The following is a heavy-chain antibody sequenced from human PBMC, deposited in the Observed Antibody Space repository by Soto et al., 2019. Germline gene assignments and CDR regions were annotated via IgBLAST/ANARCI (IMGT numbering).Heavy chain of an antibody. J-gene: IGHJ6*02. CDR3: ARGRYSYGYGSNGMDV. D-gene: IGHD5-18*01. Sequence: SETLSLTCAVYGGSFSGYYWSWIRQPPGKGLEWIGEINHSGSTNYNPSLKSRVTISVDTSKNQFSLKLSSVTAADTAVYYCARGRYSYGYGSNGMDVWGQGTTVTVSS. CDR2: INHSGST. V-gene: IGHV4-34*01. CDR1: GGSFSGYY.